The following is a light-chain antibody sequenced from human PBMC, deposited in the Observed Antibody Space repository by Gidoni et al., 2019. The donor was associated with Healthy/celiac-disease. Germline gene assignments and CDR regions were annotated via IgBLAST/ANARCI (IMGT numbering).Light chain of an antibody. CDR3: QQSYSTPHT. CDR1: QSISSY. J-gene: IGKJ3*01. V-gene: IGKV1-39*01. CDR2: AAS. Sequence: DIQMTQYPSSLSASVGDRVTITCRASQSISSYLNWYQQKPGKAPELLIYAASSLQSGVPSRFSGSGSGTDFTLTISSLQPEDFATYYCQQSYSTPHTFGPXTKVDIK.